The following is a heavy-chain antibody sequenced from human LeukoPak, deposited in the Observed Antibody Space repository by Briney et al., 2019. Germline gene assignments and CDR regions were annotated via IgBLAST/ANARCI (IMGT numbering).Heavy chain of an antibody. V-gene: IGHV1-69*13. CDR2: IIPIFGTA. J-gene: IGHJ6*04. Sequence: ASVKVSCKASGGTFSSYAISWVRQAPGQGLEWMGGIIPIFGTANYAQKFQGRVTITADESTSTAYMELSSLRSEGTAVYYCARGGLGYCSSTSCYENYYYGMDVWGKGTTVTVSS. D-gene: IGHD2-2*01. CDR3: ARGGLGYCSSTSCYENYYYGMDV. CDR1: GGTFSSYA.